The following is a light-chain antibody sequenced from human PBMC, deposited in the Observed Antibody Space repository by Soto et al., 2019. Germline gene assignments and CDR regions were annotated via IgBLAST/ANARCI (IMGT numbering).Light chain of an antibody. CDR2: KAS. CDR3: QQYNSYSQT. J-gene: IGKJ1*01. Sequence: DIQMTQSPSTLSASVGDRVTITCRASQSISSWFAWYEQKPGKAPKLLIYKASSLESGVPSRFSGSGSGTEFTLTISSLQPDDLATYYCQQYNSYSQTFGRGTKVDI. V-gene: IGKV1-5*03. CDR1: QSISSW.